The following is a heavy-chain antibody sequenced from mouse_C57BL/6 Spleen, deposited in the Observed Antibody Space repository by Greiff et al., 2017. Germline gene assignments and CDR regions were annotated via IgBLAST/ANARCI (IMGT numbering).Heavy chain of an antibody. CDR1: GFTFSSYA. Sequence: EVKLMESGGGLVKPGGSLKLSCAASGFTFSSYAMSWVRQTPEKRLEWVATISDGGSYTYYPDNVKGRFTISRDNAKNNLYLQMSHLKSEDTAMYYCASLYGSSSYYFDYWGQGTTLTVSS. D-gene: IGHD1-1*01. J-gene: IGHJ2*01. CDR3: ASLYGSSSYYFDY. CDR2: ISDGGSYT. V-gene: IGHV5-4*03.